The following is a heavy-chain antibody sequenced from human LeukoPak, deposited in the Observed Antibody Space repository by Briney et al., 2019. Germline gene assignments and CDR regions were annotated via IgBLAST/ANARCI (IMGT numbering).Heavy chain of an antibody. J-gene: IGHJ6*03. Sequence: ASVKVSCKASGYTFTSYGISWVRQAPGQGLEWMGWISAYNGNTNYAQKLRGRVTMTTDTSTSTAYMELRSLRSDDTAVYYCARVPNRFFYYYYMDVWGKGTTVTVSS. CDR1: GYTFTSYG. D-gene: IGHD3-10*01. CDR3: ARVPNRFFYYYYMDV. V-gene: IGHV1-18*01. CDR2: ISAYNGNT.